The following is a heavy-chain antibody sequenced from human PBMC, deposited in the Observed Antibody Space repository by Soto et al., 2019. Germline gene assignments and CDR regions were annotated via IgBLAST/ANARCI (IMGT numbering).Heavy chain of an antibody. J-gene: IGHJ4*02. CDR2: INHSGST. D-gene: IGHD6-25*01. CDR1: GGSFSGYY. Sequence: SETLSLTCAVYGGSFSGYYWSWIRQPPGKGLEWIGEINHSGSTNYNPSLKSRVTIPVDTSKNQFSLKLSSVTAADTAVYYCDRGTHRSGYDYWGQGTLVTVSS. CDR3: DRGTHRSGYDY. V-gene: IGHV4-34*01.